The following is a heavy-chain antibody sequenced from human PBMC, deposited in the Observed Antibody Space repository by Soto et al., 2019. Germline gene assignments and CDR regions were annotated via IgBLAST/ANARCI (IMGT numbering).Heavy chain of an antibody. Sequence: SQTLSLTCVISVDSVSSNSAAWNWIRQSPSRGLEWLGRTYYRSKWYNDYAVSVKSRITLNPDTSKNHFSLQLNSVTPEDTAVYYCATDTRGIDAFDIWGEGTMVTVSS. CDR1: VDSVSSNSAA. J-gene: IGHJ3*02. CDR3: ATDTRGIDAFDI. CDR2: TYYRSKWYN. V-gene: IGHV6-1*01.